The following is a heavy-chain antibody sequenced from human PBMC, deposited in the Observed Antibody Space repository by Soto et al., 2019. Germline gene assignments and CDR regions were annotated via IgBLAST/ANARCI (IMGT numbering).Heavy chain of an antibody. D-gene: IGHD2-2*01. CDR3: AKDSGRAYCIGSRCYLDGVDV. V-gene: IGHV3-66*01. J-gene: IGHJ6*02. Sequence: PGGSVRLCCEASGLGVRTNHMTCVRQAPGKGLERVSVIYSGDNTWYTNSVKGRFTIFRDISRNNLILQMNSLRAEDTAVYYCAKDSGRAYCIGSRCYLDGVDVWGQGTTVTVSS. CDR1: GLGVRTNH. CDR2: IYSGDNT.